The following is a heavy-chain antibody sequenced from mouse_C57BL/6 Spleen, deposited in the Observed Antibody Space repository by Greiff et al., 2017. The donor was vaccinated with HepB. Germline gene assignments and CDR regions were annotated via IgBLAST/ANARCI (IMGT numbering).Heavy chain of an antibody. Sequence: VQLQQSGAELARPGASVKLSCKASGYTFTSYGISWVKQRTGQGLEWIGEIYPRSGNTYYNDKFKGKATLTADKSSSTAYMELRSLTSEDSAVYVCARSYYGSSYWGQGTTLTVSS. CDR1: GYTFTSYG. CDR2: IYPRSGNT. V-gene: IGHV1-81*01. D-gene: IGHD1-1*01. CDR3: ARSYYGSSY. J-gene: IGHJ2*01.